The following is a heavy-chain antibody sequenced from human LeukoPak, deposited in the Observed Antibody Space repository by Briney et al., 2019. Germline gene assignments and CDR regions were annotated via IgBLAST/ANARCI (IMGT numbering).Heavy chain of an antibody. V-gene: IGHV3-23*01. CDR3: GRDSLGGDY. D-gene: IGHD3-16*01. Sequence: GGSLRLSCAASGFTFTNYAVMWVRQAPGQGLEWVSAITSGGAPRYADSVKGRFTISRDNSKNTLYLQMNSLRAEDTAVYYCGRDSLGGDYWGQGTLVTVSS. J-gene: IGHJ4*02. CDR2: ITSGGAP. CDR1: GFTFTNYA.